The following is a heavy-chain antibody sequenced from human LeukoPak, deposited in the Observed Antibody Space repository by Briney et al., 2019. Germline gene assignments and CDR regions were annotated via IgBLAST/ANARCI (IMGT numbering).Heavy chain of an antibody. CDR2: IYYSGST. Sequence: SQTLSLTCAVSGGSISSGGYSWRWIRQPPGKGLEWIGYIYYSGSTYYNPSLKSRVTISVDRSKNQFSLKLSSVTAADTAVYYCARYHSGYDFFDYWGQGTLVTVAS. CDR1: GGSISSGGYS. D-gene: IGHD5-12*01. J-gene: IGHJ4*02. CDR3: ARYHSGYDFFDY. V-gene: IGHV4-30-2*01.